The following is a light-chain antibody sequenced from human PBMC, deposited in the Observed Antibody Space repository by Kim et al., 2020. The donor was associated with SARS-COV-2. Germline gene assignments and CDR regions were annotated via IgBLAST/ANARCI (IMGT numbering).Light chain of an antibody. CDR3: AAWDDSRTIL. Sequence: QSVLTQPPSASGTPGQRVTISCSGSISNIGTNTVNWYQQLPGTAPKLLIYSNNQRPSGVPDRFSCSKSGTSASLAISGLQSDDEADYYCAAWDDSRTILFGGGTKLTVL. J-gene: IGLJ2*01. CDR1: ISNIGTNT. CDR2: SNN. V-gene: IGLV1-44*01.